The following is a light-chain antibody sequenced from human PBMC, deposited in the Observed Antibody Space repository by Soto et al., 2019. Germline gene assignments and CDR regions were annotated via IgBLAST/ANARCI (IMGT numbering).Light chain of an antibody. J-gene: IGLJ1*01. CDR2: EVI. V-gene: IGLV2-14*01. Sequence: QSALTQPASVSGSPGQSITISCTGTTSDVGGYDYVSWYQQHPGQAPKLLIYEVINQPSGVSHRFSGPKSGNTASLGLSALQAEDEADSYCYSFTTGNALYVSGTGTTVTVL. CDR1: TSDVGGYDY. CDR3: YSFTTGNALYV.